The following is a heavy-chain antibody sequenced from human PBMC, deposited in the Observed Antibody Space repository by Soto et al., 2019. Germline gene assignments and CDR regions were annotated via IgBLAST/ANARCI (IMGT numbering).Heavy chain of an antibody. Sequence: SVKVSCKASGGTFYTYTFSWVRQSPGQGLEWMGSITPIYPTTNYAEKFQGRLTVTADGSTNTAYMELNSLTSDDTAVYYCARIPRYSFPTSDDLDSWGQGTLVTSPQ. CDR1: GGTFYTYT. J-gene: IGHJ4*02. D-gene: IGHD5-18*01. CDR2: ITPIYPTT. V-gene: IGHV1-69*13. CDR3: ARIPRYSFPTSDDLDS.